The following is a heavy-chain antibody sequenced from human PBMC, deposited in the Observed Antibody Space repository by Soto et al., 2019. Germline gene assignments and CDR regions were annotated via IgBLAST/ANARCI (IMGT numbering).Heavy chain of an antibody. J-gene: IGHJ4*02. CDR2: IHYSGTT. V-gene: IGHV4-59*01. CDR1: GGSMRNYF. CDR3: AAGEASSRNLAPYYEDF. Sequence: SETLSLTCTVSGGSMRNYFWTWIRQPPGKGLEWIGYIHYSGTTSFFPSYNPSLRSRVTISEDTSKNQFSLKLLSVTTADTAVYFCAAGEASSRNLAPYYEDFSGQGTLVTVSS. D-gene: IGHD3-3*01.